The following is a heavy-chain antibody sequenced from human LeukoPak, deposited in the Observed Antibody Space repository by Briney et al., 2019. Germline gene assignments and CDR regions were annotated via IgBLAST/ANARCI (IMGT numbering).Heavy chain of an antibody. CDR1: GLTVSSNY. J-gene: IGHJ4*02. V-gene: IGHV3-53*01. Sequence: GGSLRLSCEASGLTVSSNYMNWVRQAPGKGLEWVSVIYSAGSTNYADSVKGRFTISRDNSKNTLYLQMNSLRVEDTAVYYCARGKPAAYSFEYWGQGILVTVSS. D-gene: IGHD2-2*01. CDR2: IYSAGST. CDR3: ARGKPAAYSFEY.